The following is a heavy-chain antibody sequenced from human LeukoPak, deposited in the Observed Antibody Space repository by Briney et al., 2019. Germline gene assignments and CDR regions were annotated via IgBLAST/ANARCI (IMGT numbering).Heavy chain of an antibody. J-gene: IGHJ4*02. V-gene: IGHV3-7*01. CDR3: AKDDVTFGGVIVINYFDY. Sequence: GGSLRLSCAASGFTFSSYWMNWVRQTPGKGLEWVANIKQDGSEKYYVDSVEGRFTISRDNSKNTLYLQMNSLRAEDTAVYYCAKDDVTFGGVIVINYFDYWGQGTLVTVSS. CDR2: IKQDGSEK. D-gene: IGHD3-16*02. CDR1: GFTFSSYW.